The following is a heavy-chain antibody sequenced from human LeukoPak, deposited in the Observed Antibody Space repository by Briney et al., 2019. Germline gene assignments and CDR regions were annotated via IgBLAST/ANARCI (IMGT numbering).Heavy chain of an antibody. J-gene: IGHJ4*02. Sequence: PGRSLRLSCAASGITFSDYGMHWVRQAPGKGLEWVSYISSSGSTIYYADSVKGRFTISRDNAKNSLYLQMNSLRAEDTAVYYCARVTGKDYYDSSGPHVDYWGQGTLVTVSS. CDR3: ARVTGKDYYDSSGPHVDY. CDR1: GITFSDYG. D-gene: IGHD3-22*01. V-gene: IGHV3-11*01. CDR2: ISSSGSTI.